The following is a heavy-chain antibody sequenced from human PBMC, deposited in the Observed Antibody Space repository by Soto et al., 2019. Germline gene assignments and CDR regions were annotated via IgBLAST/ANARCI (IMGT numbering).Heavy chain of an antibody. Sequence: EVQLLESGGGLVQPGGSLRLSCAASGFTFSSYAMRWVRQAPGKGLEWVSAISGSGGSTYYADSVKGRFTISRDNSKNTLYLQLNSLRAEDTAVYYCAKDMAEDLWSGSSYFQHWGQGTLVTVSS. J-gene: IGHJ1*01. V-gene: IGHV3-23*01. CDR3: AKDMAEDLWSGSSYFQH. CDR2: ISGSGGST. CDR1: GFTFSSYA. D-gene: IGHD3-3*01.